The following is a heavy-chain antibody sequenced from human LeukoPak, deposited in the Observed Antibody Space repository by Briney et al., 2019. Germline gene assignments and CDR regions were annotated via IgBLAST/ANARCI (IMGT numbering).Heavy chain of an antibody. CDR2: IKPDGSEK. CDR1: GFTFSSYW. J-gene: IGHJ5*02. D-gene: IGHD5-24*01. V-gene: IGHV3-7*01. Sequence: GGSLRLSCAASGFTFSSYWMSWVRQAPGKGLEWVANIKPDGSEKYCVDSVKGRFTISRDNAKKSLYLQMNSLRAEDTAVYYCARSRDVGPPNWFDPWGQGTLVTVSS. CDR3: ARSRDVGPPNWFDP.